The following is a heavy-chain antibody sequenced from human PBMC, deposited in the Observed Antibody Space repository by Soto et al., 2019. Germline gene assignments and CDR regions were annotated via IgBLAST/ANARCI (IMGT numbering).Heavy chain of an antibody. D-gene: IGHD2-15*01. CDR3: ARGGGYDH. V-gene: IGHV4-39*01. CDR1: GGSISSSSYY. Sequence: PSETLSLTCTVSGGSISSSSYYWGWIRQPPGKGLEWIGSIYYSGSTYYNPSLKSRVTISVDTSKNQFSLKLSSVTAADTAVYYCARGGGYDHWGQGALVTVSS. J-gene: IGHJ4*02. CDR2: IYYSGST.